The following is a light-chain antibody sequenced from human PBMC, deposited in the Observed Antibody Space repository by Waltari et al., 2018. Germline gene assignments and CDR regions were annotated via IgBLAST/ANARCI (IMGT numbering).Light chain of an antibody. CDR1: SGSIANNY. J-gene: IGLJ3*02. CDR2: EGN. CDR3: QSYDSDIQECV. V-gene: IGLV6-57*03. Sequence: NFMLTQPHSVSESPGKTVTISCTLSSGSIANNYVQWYQQRPGSAPSTVIYEGNQRTPGGTDRFSRFIDRSSNSASLTISVLKTEDEADYYCQSYDSDIQECVFGGGTKLTVV.